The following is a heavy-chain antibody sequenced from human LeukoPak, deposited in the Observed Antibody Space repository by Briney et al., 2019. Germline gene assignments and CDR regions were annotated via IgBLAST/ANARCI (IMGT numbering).Heavy chain of an antibody. CDR1: GYTFTGYY. J-gene: IGHJ5*02. Sequence: GASVKVSCKASGYTFTGYYMHWVRQAPGQGLEWMGWINPNSGGTNYAQKFQGRVTMTRDTSITTAYMELSRLRSDDTAVYYRARVVAGNWFDPWGQGTLLTVSS. V-gene: IGHV1-2*02. D-gene: IGHD6-19*01. CDR2: INPNSGGT. CDR3: ARVVAGNWFDP.